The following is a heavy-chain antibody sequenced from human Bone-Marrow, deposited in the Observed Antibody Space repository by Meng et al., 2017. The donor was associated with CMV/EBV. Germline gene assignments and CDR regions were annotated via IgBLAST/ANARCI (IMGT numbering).Heavy chain of an antibody. CDR1: GGSISSSSYY. CDR3: ARIGALYSSAWRAYDD. D-gene: IGHD6-19*01. CDR2: IYYSGST. Sequence: GSLRLSCTVSGGSISSSSYYWGWIRQPPGKGLEWIGSIYYSGSTYYNPSLKSRVTISLDTSKNQVSLKLRSVTAADTAVYFCARIGALYSSAWRAYDDWGQGRLVTVSS. J-gene: IGHJ4*02. V-gene: IGHV4-39*07.